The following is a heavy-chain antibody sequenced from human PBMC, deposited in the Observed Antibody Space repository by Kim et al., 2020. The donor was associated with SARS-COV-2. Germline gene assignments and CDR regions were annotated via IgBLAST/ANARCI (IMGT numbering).Heavy chain of an antibody. CDR3: ARDRKLVVRVVIKNYYYYGMDV. V-gene: IGHV3-33*05. D-gene: IGHD3-10*01. Sequence: GGSLRLSCAASGFTFSSYGMHWVRQAPGKGLEWVAVISYDGSNKYYADSVKGRFTISRDNSKNTLYLQMNSLRAEDTAVYYCARDRKLVVRVVIKNYYYYGMDVWGQGTTVTVSS. CDR2: ISYDGSNK. J-gene: IGHJ6*02. CDR1: GFTFSSYG.